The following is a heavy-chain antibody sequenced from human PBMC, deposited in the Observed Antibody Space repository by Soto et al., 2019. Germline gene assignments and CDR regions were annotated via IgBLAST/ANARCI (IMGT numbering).Heavy chain of an antibody. D-gene: IGHD3-16*01. V-gene: IGHV1-18*01. CDR2: ISAYNGNT. J-gene: IGHJ3*02. CDR3: ARGGENVEMDLIWAFDI. CDR1: GYTFTSYG. Sequence: QVQLVQSGGGVKKPGASVKVSCKASGYTFTSYGISWVRQAPGQGLEWMGWISAYNGNTNYAQKLQGRVTMTTDTSTSTAYMELRSLRSDDTAVYYCARGGENVEMDLIWAFDIWGQGTMVTVSS.